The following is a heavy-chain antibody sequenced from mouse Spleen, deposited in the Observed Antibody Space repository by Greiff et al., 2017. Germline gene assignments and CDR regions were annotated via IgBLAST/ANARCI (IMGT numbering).Heavy chain of an antibody. CDR3: ARYSITTVYFDY. CDR2: IDPSDSYT. D-gene: IGHD1-1*01. V-gene: IGHV1-59*01. CDR1: GYTFTSYW. Sequence: QVQLQQPGAELVRPGTSVKLSCKASGYTFTSYWMHWVKQRPGQGLEWIGVIDPSDSYTNYNQKFKGKATLTVDTSSSTAYMQLSSLTSEDSAVYYCARYSITTVYFDYWGQGTTLTVSS. J-gene: IGHJ2*01.